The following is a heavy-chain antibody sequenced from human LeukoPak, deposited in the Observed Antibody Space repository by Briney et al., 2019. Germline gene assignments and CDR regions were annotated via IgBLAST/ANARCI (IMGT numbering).Heavy chain of an antibody. CDR3: AISPEKYFDWLSGDLNYYGMDV. V-gene: IGHV1-69*05. J-gene: IGHJ6*02. CDR1: GGTFSSYA. Sequence: SVKVSCKASGGTFSSYAISWVRQAPGQGLEWMGGIIPIFGTANYAQKFQGRVTITTDESTSTAYMELSSLRSEDTAVYYCAISPEKYFDWLSGDLNYYGMDVWGQGTTVTVSS. D-gene: IGHD3-9*01. CDR2: IIPIFGTA.